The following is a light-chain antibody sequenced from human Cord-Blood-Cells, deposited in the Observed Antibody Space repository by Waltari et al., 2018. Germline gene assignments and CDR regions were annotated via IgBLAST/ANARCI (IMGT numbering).Light chain of an antibody. Sequence: QSDLTQPASVSGSSGQSITISCTGTSSDVGSYNLVSWYQQHPGKAPKLMIYEGSKRPSGVSNRFSGSKSGNTASLTISGLQAEDEADYYCCSYAGSSTYVFGTGTKVTVL. CDR1: SSDVGSYNL. J-gene: IGLJ1*01. V-gene: IGLV2-23*01. CDR3: CSYAGSSTYV. CDR2: EGS.